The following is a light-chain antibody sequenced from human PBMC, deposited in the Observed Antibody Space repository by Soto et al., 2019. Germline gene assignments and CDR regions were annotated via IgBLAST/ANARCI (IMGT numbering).Light chain of an antibody. CDR1: KLGDKY. CDR3: QAWDSSSVV. J-gene: IGLJ2*01. CDR2: RDN. V-gene: IGLV3-1*01. Sequence: SYELTQPPSVSVSPGRTASITCSGDKLGDKYAFWYQQRPGQSPVLVIFRDNKRPSGIPERFSGSNSGNTATLTISGTQAIDEADYHCQAWDSSSVVFGGGTKVTVL.